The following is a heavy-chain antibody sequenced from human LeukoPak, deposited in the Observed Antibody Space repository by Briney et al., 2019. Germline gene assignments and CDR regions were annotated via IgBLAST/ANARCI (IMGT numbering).Heavy chain of an antibody. CDR2: IYPGDSDT. J-gene: IGHJ4*02. CDR1: GYSFTSYW. CDR3: ARGFYSSGWYDYASFDY. V-gene: IGHV5-51*01. Sequence: GESLKISCKGSGYSFTSYWIGWVRQMPGKGLEWTGIIYPGDSDTRYSPSFQGQVTISADKSISTAYLQWSSPKASDTAMYYCARGFYSSGWYDYASFDYWGQGTLVTVSS. D-gene: IGHD6-19*01.